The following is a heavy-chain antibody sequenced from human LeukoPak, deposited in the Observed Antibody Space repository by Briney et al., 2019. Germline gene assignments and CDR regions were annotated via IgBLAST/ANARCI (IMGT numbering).Heavy chain of an antibody. CDR1: SGSISSSSYY. D-gene: IGHD1-26*01. V-gene: IGHV4-39*07. CDR2: IYYRGST. J-gene: IGHJ6*02. CDR3: ASSSGSSPLDV. Sequence: SETLSLTCTVSSGSISSSSYYWGWIRQSPGRGLEWIGSIYYRGSTFYKPSLKSRVTISVDKSKNQFSLKLSSVTAADTAVYYCASSSGSSPLDVWGQGTTVTVSS.